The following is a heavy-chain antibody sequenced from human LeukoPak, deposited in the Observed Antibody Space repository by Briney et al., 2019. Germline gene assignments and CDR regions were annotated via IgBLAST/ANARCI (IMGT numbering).Heavy chain of an antibody. J-gene: IGHJ4*02. Sequence: PSQTLSLTCTVSGGSISSGGYYWSWIRQHPGKGLEWIGYIYYSGSTYYNPSLKSRVTISVDTSKNQFSLKLSSVTAADTAVYYCARGIEKQQLEEYFYDYWGQGILVTVSS. D-gene: IGHD6-13*01. V-gene: IGHV4-31*03. CDR1: GGSISSGGYY. CDR3: ARGIEKQQLEEYFYDY. CDR2: IYYSGST.